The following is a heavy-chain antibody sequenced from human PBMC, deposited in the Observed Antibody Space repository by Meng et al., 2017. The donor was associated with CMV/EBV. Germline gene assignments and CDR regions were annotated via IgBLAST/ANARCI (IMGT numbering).Heavy chain of an antibody. V-gene: IGHV3-74*01. Sequence: GGSLRLSCAASGFIFSSYWMHWVRQAPGKGLVWVSRINSDGSSTSYADSVKGRFTISRDNAKNTLYLQMNSLRAEDTAVYYCARYGEGGWFDPWGQGTLVTVSS. J-gene: IGHJ5*02. CDR2: INSDGSST. D-gene: IGHD4-17*01. CDR3: ARYGEGGWFDP. CDR1: GFIFSSYW.